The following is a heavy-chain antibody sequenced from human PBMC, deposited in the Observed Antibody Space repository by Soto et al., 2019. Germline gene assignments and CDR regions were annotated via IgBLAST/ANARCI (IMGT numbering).Heavy chain of an antibody. V-gene: IGHV4-59*01. CDR2: IYYSGST. CDR1: GGSISSYY. CDR3: ARDLGTDWDNWFDP. J-gene: IGHJ5*02. D-gene: IGHD3-9*01. Sequence: SETLSLTCTVSGGSISSYYWSWIRQPPGKGLEWIGYIYYSGSTNYNPSLKSRVTISVDTSKNQFSLKLSSVTAADTAVYYCARDLGTDWDNWFDPWGQGTLVTVSS.